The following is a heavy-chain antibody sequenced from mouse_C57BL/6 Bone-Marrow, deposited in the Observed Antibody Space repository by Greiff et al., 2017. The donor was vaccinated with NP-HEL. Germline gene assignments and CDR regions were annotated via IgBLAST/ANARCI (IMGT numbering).Heavy chain of an antibody. D-gene: IGHD4-1*01. V-gene: IGHV2-5*01. CDR3: AKNSPTGTTWFAY. Sequence: VQLQQSGPGLVQPSQSLSIPCTVSGFSLTSYGVHWVRQSPGKGLEWLGVIWRGGSTDYNAAFMSRLSITKDNSKSQVFFKMNSLQADDTAIYYCAKNSPTGTTWFAYWGQGTLVTVSA. J-gene: IGHJ3*01. CDR1: GFSLTSYG. CDR2: IWRGGST.